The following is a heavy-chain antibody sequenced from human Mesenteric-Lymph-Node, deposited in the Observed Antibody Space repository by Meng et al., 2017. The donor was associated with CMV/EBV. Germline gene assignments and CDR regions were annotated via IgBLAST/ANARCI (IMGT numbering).Heavy chain of an antibody. CDR2: ISGSGGST. CDR3: AKGTGYNSHQFDF. V-gene: IGHV3-23*01. CDR1: GFTFSSYA. Sequence: CAASGFTFSSYAMSWVRQAPGKGLEWVSAISGSGGSTYYADSVKGRFTISRDNSKNTLYLQMNSLRADDTAIYFCAKGTGYNSHQFDFWGQGTLVTVSS. D-gene: IGHD6-25*01. J-gene: IGHJ4*02.